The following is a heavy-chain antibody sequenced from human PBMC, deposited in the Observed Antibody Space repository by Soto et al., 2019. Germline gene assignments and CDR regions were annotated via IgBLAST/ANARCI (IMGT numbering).Heavy chain of an antibody. J-gene: IGHJ3*02. Sequence: ASVKVSCKASGYTFTGYYMHWVRQAPGQGLEWMGWINPNSGGTNYAQKFQGWVTMTRDTSISTAYMELSRLRSDDTAVYYCARDARYDYIWGSYRPNSANAFDIWGQGTMVTVSS. CDR3: ARDARYDYIWGSYRPNSANAFDI. V-gene: IGHV1-2*04. CDR1: GYTFTGYY. D-gene: IGHD3-16*02. CDR2: INPNSGGT.